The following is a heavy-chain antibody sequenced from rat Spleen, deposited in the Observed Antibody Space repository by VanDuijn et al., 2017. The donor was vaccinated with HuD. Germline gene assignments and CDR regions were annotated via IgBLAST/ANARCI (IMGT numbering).Heavy chain of an antibody. CDR1: GFTFNNYW. CDR2: ISYDGSST. J-gene: IGHJ4*01. V-gene: IGHV5-31*01. D-gene: IGHD1-2*01. CDR3: ARDGLDYSHYYVMDA. Sequence: EVQLVESGGGLVQPGRSLKLSCVASGFTFNNYWMTWIRQAPGKGLEWVATISYDGSSTYYRDSVKGRFTISRDNAKSTLYLQMDSLRSEDTATYYCARDGLDYSHYYVMDAWGQGASVTVSS.